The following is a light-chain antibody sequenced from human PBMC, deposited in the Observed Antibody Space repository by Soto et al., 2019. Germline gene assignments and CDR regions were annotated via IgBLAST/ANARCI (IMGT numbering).Light chain of an antibody. CDR3: SSYTSSSKG. J-gene: IGLJ1*01. CDR1: SGDIGSYNR. V-gene: IGLV2-14*01. CDR2: EVT. Sequence: QSALTQPASVSGSPGQSITISCTGTSGDIGSYNRVSWYQQHPGKAPKLIIYEVTDRPSGVSNRFSGSKSGNTASLTISGLQAEDEAEYYCSSYTSSSKGFGTGTKLTVL.